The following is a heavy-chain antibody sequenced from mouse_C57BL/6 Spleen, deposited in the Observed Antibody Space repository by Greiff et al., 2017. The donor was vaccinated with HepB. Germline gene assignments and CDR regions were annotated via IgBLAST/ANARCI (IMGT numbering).Heavy chain of an antibody. CDR1: GFSLTSYG. D-gene: IGHD1-1*02. CDR2: IWSDGST. J-gene: IGHJ4*01. V-gene: IGHV2-6*02. Sequence: VQRVESGPGLVAPSQSLSITCTVSGFSLTSYGVHWVRQPPGKGLEWLGVIWSDGSTTYNSALKSRLSISKDNSKSQVFLQMNSLQTDDTAMYYWARHKGTGTYAMDYWGQGTSVTVSS. CDR3: ARHKGTGTYAMDY.